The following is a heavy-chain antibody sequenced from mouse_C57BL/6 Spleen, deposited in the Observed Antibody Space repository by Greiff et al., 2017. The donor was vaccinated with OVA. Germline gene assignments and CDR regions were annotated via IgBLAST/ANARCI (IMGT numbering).Heavy chain of an antibody. CDR2: ISNLAYSI. D-gene: IGHD1-1*01. CDR3: ARRYYGSSYWYLDV. Sequence: EVKLMESGGGLVQPGGSLKLSCAASGFTFSDYGMAWVRQAPGQGPEWVAFISNLAYSIYYADTVTGRFTIARENAKNTLYLEMSSLRSEDTAMYYCARRYYGSSYWYLDVWGTGTTVTVSS. CDR1: GFTFSDYG. J-gene: IGHJ1*03. V-gene: IGHV5-15*01.